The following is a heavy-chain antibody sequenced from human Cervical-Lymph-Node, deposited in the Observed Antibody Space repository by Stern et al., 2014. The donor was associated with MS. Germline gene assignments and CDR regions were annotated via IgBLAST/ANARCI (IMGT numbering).Heavy chain of an antibody. J-gene: IGHJ1*01. D-gene: IGHD3-22*01. CDR3: ARGSETSGYYPDYFQY. Sequence: QVQLVQSGPEVKKPGSSVKVSCKASGGTFSNYAISCVRQAPGQGLEWMGGLIIIFDTANYAQKFQGRVTISVDESTSTAYMELSSLRSEDTAVYYCARGSETSGYYPDYFQYWGQGTPVTVSS. V-gene: IGHV1-69*01. CDR1: GGTFSNYA. CDR2: LIIIFDTA.